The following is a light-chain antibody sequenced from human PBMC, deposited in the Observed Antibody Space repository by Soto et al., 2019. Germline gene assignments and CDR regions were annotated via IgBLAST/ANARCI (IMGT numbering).Light chain of an antibody. Sequence: QSVLTQPPSASGTPGQRVTISCSGSSSNIGSNTVNWYQQLPGTAPNLLIYSDNHRPSGVPDRFSGSKSGTSASLAISGLQSEDEADYYCATWDDSLNAYVVFGGGTKLTVL. CDR2: SDN. V-gene: IGLV1-44*01. J-gene: IGLJ2*01. CDR1: SSNIGSNT. CDR3: ATWDDSLNAYVV.